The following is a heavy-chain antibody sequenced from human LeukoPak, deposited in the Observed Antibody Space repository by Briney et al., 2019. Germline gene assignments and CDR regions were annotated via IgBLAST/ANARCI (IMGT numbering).Heavy chain of an antibody. CDR2: IYHSGST. D-gene: IGHD3-22*01. CDR1: GGSISSGGYS. Sequence: TLSLTCAVSGGSISSGGYSWSWIRQPPGKGLEWIRYIYHSGSTYYNPSLKSRVTISVDRSKNQFSLKLSSVTAADTAVYYCARATPPYYYDSSGYHGKDAFDIWGQETMVTVSS. V-gene: IGHV4-30-2*01. CDR3: ARATPPYYYDSSGYHGKDAFDI. J-gene: IGHJ3*02.